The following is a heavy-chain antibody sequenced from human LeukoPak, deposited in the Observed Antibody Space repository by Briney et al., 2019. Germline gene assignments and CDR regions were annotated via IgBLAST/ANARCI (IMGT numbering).Heavy chain of an antibody. CDR2: IYYSGST. CDR1: GGSISSYY. D-gene: IGHD3-9*01. V-gene: IGHV4-59*01. J-gene: IGHJ3*02. Sequence: NPSETLSLTCTVSGGSISSYYWSWIRQPPGKGLEWIGYIYYSGSTNYNPSLKSRVTISVDTSKNQFSLKLSSVIAADTAVYYCARVGVLRYFDWLAVGAFDIWGQGTMVTVSS. CDR3: ARVGVLRYFDWLAVGAFDI.